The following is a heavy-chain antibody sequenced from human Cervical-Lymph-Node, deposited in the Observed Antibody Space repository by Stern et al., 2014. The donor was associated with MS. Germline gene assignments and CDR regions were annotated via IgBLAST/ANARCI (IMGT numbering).Heavy chain of an antibody. CDR1: GFTFSSYA. Sequence: EVQLVESGGGLVQPGGSLRLSCAASGFTFSSYAMSWVRQAPGKGLEWVSAISGSDGSTYYADSVKGRFTISRDNSKNTLYLQMNSLRAEDTAVYYCAKRMEGNSYGYTYYGMDVWGQGTTVTVSS. CDR2: ISGSDGST. CDR3: AKRMEGNSYGYTYYGMDV. J-gene: IGHJ6*02. D-gene: IGHD5-18*01. V-gene: IGHV3-23*04.